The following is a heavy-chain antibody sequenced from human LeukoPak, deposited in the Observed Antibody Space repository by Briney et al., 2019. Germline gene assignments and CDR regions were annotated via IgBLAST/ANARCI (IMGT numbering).Heavy chain of an antibody. CDR3: ARETVVAATPYYYYYYMDV. J-gene: IGHJ6*03. V-gene: IGHV3-48*03. Sequence: GGSLRLSCAASGFTFRSYEMNWVRQAPGRGLEWVSYISGSGSTIYYADSVKGRFTISRDNAKNSLYLQMNSLRAEDTAVYYCARETVVAATPYYYYYYMDVWGKGTTVTVSS. CDR2: ISGSGSTI. CDR1: GFTFRSYE. D-gene: IGHD2-15*01.